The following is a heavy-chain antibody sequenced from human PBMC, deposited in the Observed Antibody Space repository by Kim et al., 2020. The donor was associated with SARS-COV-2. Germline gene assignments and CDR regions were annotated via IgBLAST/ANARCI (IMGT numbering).Heavy chain of an antibody. CDR3: ARSYSGSYYHWFDP. J-gene: IGHJ5*02. V-gene: IGHV3-30*01. Sequence: ADSVKGRFTISRDNSKNTLYLQMNSLRAEDTAVYYCARSYSGSYYHWFDPWGQGTLVTVSS. D-gene: IGHD1-26*01.